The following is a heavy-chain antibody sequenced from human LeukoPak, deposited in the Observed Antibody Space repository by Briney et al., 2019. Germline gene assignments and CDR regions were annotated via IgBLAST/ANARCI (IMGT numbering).Heavy chain of an antibody. Sequence: GGSLRLSCAASGFTFSSYWMSWVRQAPGKGLEWVANIKQDGSEKYYVDSVKGRFTISRDNAKNTLYLQMNSLRVEDTAVYYCASPGKAAAEGGQGTPVTVSS. V-gene: IGHV3-7*01. J-gene: IGHJ1*01. CDR3: ASPGKAAAE. CDR1: GFTFSSYW. CDR2: IKQDGSEK. D-gene: IGHD6-13*01.